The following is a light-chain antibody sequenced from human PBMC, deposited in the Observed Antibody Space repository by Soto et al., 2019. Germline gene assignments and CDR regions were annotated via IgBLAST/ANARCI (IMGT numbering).Light chain of an antibody. CDR1: QSVISNY. J-gene: IGKJ1*01. V-gene: IGKV3-20*01. CDR3: QQYGSSGT. CDR2: GAS. Sequence: EIVLTQSPGTLSLSPGERATLSCRASQSVISNYLAWYQHKPGRPPRLLIYGASSRATDIPDRFSGGGSGTDFTLTISRLEPEDFAVYYCQQYGSSGTFGQGTKVDI.